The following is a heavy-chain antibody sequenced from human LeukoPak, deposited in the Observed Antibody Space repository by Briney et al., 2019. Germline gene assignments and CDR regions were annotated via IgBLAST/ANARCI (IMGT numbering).Heavy chain of an antibody. J-gene: IGHJ5*02. CDR3: ARGTAAGTFDP. CDR2: INHSGST. CDR1: GGSVSSGSYY. V-gene: IGHV4-39*07. D-gene: IGHD6-13*01. Sequence: SETLSLTCTVSGGSVSSGSYYWSWIRQPPGKGLEWIGEINHSGSTNYNPSLKSRVTISVDTSKSQFSLKLSSVTAADTAVYYCARGTAAGTFDPWGQGTLVTVSS.